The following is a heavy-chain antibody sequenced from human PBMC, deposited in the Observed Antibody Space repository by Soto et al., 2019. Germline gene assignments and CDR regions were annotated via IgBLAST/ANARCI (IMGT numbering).Heavy chain of an antibody. CDR2: IYYSGSI. Sequence: SETLSLTCSVSGVCISSSSYYWGWIRQPPGKGLEWIGSIYYSGSIYYNPSLKGRVTISVDTSKNQFSLKLSSVTAAETAVYYCARQSSGWYNWFDPWGQGTLVTVSS. J-gene: IGHJ5*02. CDR1: GVCISSSSYY. V-gene: IGHV4-39*01. CDR3: ARQSSGWYNWFDP. D-gene: IGHD6-19*01.